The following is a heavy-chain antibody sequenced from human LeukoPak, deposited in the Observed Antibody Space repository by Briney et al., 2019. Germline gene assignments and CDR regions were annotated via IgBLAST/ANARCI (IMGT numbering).Heavy chain of an antibody. J-gene: IGHJ4*02. CDR2: VSFDGRNK. V-gene: IGHV3-30-3*01. D-gene: IGHD4-17*01. CDR1: GFSLSSYA. CDR3: ARDHYGDYAPGY. Sequence: PGGSLRLSCEASGFSLSSYAFHWVRQAPGKGLEWVSFVSFDGRNKNYADSVKGRFTISRDNSKNTLYLQMNSLRAEDTAVYYCARDHYGDYAPGYWGQGTLVTVSS.